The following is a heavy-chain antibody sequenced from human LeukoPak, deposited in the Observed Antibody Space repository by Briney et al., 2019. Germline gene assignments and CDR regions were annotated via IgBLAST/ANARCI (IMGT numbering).Heavy chain of an antibody. CDR3: ARHPVHILTGYSYYYYYYMDV. Sequence: SETLSLTCAVYGGSFSGYYWSWIRQPPGKGLEWIGEINHSGSTNYNPSLKSRVTISVDTSKNQFSLKLSSVTAADTAVYYCARHPVHILTGYSYYYYYYMDVWGKGTTVTISS. V-gene: IGHV4-34*01. CDR2: INHSGST. CDR1: GGSFSGYY. J-gene: IGHJ6*03. D-gene: IGHD3-9*01.